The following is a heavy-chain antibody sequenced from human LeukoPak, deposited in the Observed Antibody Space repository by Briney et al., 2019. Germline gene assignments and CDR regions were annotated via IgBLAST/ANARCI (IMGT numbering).Heavy chain of an antibody. Sequence: GGSLRLSCAASGFTFSDYYMSWIRQAPGKGLEWVSYISTSGNTIYYADSVRGRFTISRDNTKNSLFLQLNSLRAEDTAVYYCARDLLYGDYVGAYFDYWGQGVLVTVSS. J-gene: IGHJ4*02. CDR1: GFTFSDYY. CDR2: ISTSGNTI. CDR3: ARDLLYGDYVGAYFDY. D-gene: IGHD4-17*01. V-gene: IGHV3-11*04.